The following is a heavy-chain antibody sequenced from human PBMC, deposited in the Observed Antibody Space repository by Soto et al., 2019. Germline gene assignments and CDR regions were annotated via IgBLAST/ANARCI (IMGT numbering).Heavy chain of an antibody. V-gene: IGHV4-39*01. D-gene: IGHD2-15*01. CDR2: IYYSGST. Sequence: SETLSLTFTVSGCSISSSSYYWGWIRQPPGKGLEWIGSIYYSGSTYYNPSLKSRVTISVDTSKNQFSLKLSSVTAADTAVYYCATILRYCSGGSCYLVQHWGQGTLVTVSS. CDR1: GCSISSSSYY. CDR3: ATILRYCSGGSCYLVQH. J-gene: IGHJ1*01.